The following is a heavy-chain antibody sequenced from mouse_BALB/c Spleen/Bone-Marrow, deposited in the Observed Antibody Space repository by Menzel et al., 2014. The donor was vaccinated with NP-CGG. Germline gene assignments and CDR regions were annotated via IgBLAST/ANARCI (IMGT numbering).Heavy chain of an antibody. Sequence: QVQLQQPGAELVRPGASVKLSCKTSGYTFTSYWIHWVKQRSGQGLEWIARIYPGSGSTYYNEKFEGKATLTADKSSSTAYMQLSSLKSEDSAVYFCASGVTTGWFVYWGQGTLVTVSA. CDR3: ASGVTTGWFVY. V-gene: IGHV1-76*01. D-gene: IGHD2-2*01. CDR2: IYPGSGST. J-gene: IGHJ3*01. CDR1: GYTFTSYW.